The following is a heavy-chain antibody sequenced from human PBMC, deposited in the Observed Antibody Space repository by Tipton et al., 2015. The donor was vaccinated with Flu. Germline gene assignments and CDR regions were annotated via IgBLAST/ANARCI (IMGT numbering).Heavy chain of an antibody. Sequence: SLRLSCEVSGFTFGTYWMTWVRQAPGKGLEWVANMNQDGSEKYYLDSVKGRFTISRDNAKNSLFLQMNSLRAEDTAVCYCARDNFRKFDYWGQGTLVTVSP. V-gene: IGHV3-7*01. CDR3: ARDNFRKFDY. CDR2: MNQDGSEK. CDR1: GFTFGTYW. J-gene: IGHJ4*02. D-gene: IGHD1-20*01.